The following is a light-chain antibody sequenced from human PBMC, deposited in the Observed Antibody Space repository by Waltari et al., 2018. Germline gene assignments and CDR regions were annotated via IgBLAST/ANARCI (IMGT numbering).Light chain of an antibody. CDR3: AAWDDRMNGHWV. CDR2: RND. CDR1: SSNIGANV. V-gene: IGLV1-44*01. Sequence: QSVLTQPPSASGTPGQRVTISCSGRSSNIGANVVHWYQQLPGKAPKLLIYRNDQRPSGVPDRFSASKSGTSASLAISGLQSEDEADYYCAAWDDRMNGHWVFGGGTKVTVL. J-gene: IGLJ3*02.